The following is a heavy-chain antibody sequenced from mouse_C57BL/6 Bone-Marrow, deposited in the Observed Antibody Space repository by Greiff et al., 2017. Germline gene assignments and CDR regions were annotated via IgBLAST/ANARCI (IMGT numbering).Heavy chain of an antibody. V-gene: IGHV5-16*01. CDR1: GFTFSDYY. D-gene: IGHD2-4*01. CDR2: INYDGSST. CDR3: ARIYYDYDGGVRYAMDY. Sequence: EVHLVESEGGLVQPGSSMKLSCTASGFTFSDYYMAWVRQVPEKGLEWVANINYDGSSTYYLDSLKSRFIISRDNAKNILYLQMSSLKSEDTATYYCARIYYDYDGGVRYAMDYGGQGTSVTVSS. J-gene: IGHJ4*01.